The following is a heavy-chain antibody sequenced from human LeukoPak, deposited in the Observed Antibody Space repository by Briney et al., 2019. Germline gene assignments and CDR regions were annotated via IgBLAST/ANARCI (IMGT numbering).Heavy chain of an antibody. D-gene: IGHD4-17*01. CDR1: GYTFTSYA. J-gene: IGHJ3*01. CDR3: ATESSGRKMTTGY. V-gene: IGHV1-3*01. CDR2: INAGNGNT. Sequence: ASVKVSCKASGYTFTSYAMHWVRQAPGQRLEWMGWINAGNGNTKYSQKFQGRVTMTEDTSTDTAYMELSSLRSEDTAVYYCATESSGRKMTTGYWGQGTMVTVSS.